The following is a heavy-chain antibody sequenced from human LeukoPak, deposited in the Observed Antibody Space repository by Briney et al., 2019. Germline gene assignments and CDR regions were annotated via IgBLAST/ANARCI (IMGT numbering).Heavy chain of an antibody. CDR3: ASRVITFGGVIVLNLYYFDY. V-gene: IGHV1-69*05. D-gene: IGHD3-16*02. CDR1: GGTFSSYA. Sequence: AASVKVSCKASGGTFSSYAISWVRQAPGQGLEWMGGIIPIFGTANYAQKFQGRVTITTDESTSTAYMELSSLRSEDTAVYYCASRVITFGGVIVLNLYYFDYWGQGTLVTVSS. CDR2: IIPIFGTA. J-gene: IGHJ4*02.